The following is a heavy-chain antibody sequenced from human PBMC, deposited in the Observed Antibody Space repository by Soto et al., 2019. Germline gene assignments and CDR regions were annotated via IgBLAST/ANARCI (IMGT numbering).Heavy chain of an antibody. CDR1: GFTFSSYS. CDR2: ISSSSSYI. Sequence: EVQLVESGGGLVKPGGSLRLSCAASGFTFSSYSMNWVLQAPGKGLEWVSSISSSSSYIYYADSVKGRFTISRDNANKSLYLQMNSLRAEDTAVYYCARVGGYYYYYMDVWGKGTTVTVSS. V-gene: IGHV3-21*01. D-gene: IGHD2-15*01. J-gene: IGHJ6*03. CDR3: ARVGGYYYYYMDV.